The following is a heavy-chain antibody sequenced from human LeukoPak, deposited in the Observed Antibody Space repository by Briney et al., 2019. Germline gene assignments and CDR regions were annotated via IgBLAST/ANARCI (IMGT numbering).Heavy chain of an antibody. CDR2: IIDSGGAT. CDR1: GFTFSTYA. CDR3: ARDRPGDAFDI. Sequence: GGSLRLSCAASGFTFSTYAMSWVRQAPRRGLEWVSSIIDSGGATYYADSVKGRFTISRDNSKNTLFLQMNSLRAEDTAVYYCARDRPGDAFDIWGQGTMVTVSS. J-gene: IGHJ3*02. V-gene: IGHV3-23*01.